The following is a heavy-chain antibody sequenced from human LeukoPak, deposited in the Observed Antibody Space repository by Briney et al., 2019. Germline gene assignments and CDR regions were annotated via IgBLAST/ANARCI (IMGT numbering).Heavy chain of an antibody. Sequence: GESLKISCKGSGYSFTSYWIGWVRQMPGKGLEWMGIIYPGDSDTRYSPSFQGQVTISADKSISTAYLQWSSLKASDTAMYYCARAINIAAAGSRGLYYFDYWGQGTLVTVSS. J-gene: IGHJ4*02. V-gene: IGHV5-51*01. CDR2: IYPGDSDT. CDR3: ARAINIAAAGSRGLYYFDY. CDR1: GYSFTSYW. D-gene: IGHD6-13*01.